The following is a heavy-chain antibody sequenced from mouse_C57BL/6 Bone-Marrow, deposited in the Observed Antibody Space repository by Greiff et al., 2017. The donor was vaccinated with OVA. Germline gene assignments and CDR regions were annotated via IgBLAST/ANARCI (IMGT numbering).Heavy chain of an antibody. CDR3: ARESYSNYDYAMDY. V-gene: IGHV1-50*01. CDR1: GYTFTSYW. Sequence: LKQPGAELVKPGASVQLSCKASGYTFTSYWMQWVKQRPGQGLEWIGEIDPSDSYTNYNQKFKGKATLTVDTSSSTAYMQLSSLTSEDSAVYYCARESYSNYDYAMDYWGQGTSVTVSS. D-gene: IGHD2-5*01. CDR2: IDPSDSYT. J-gene: IGHJ4*01.